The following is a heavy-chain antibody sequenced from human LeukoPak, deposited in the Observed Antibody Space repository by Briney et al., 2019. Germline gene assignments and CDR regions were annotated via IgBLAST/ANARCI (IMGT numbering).Heavy chain of an antibody. CDR2: TRGSGSGM. D-gene: IGHD7-27*01. Sequence: PGGSLRLSCAASGFTFSNAWMSWVRQAPGKGLEWVANTRGSGSGMGSGNYYAGSVKGRFTISRDNAKRSLYLQMNSLRAEDTAFYYCARDDNWGFDYWGQGALVTVSS. J-gene: IGHJ4*02. CDR1: GFTFSNAW. V-gene: IGHV3-11*04. CDR3: ARDDNWGFDY.